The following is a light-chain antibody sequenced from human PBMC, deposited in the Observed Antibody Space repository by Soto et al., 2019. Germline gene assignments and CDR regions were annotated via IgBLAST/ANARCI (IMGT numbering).Light chain of an antibody. CDR1: QGISNS. V-gene: IGKV1-27*01. J-gene: IGKJ4*01. CDR2: SAS. Sequence: DIQMTQSPSSLSASVGDRVTITCRASQGISNSLAWYQQKPGKVPKLLIYSASTLQSGVPSLFSGRGFGTDFTLTITSLQPEDVATYYCQKYNSAALTFGGGTKVEIK. CDR3: QKYNSAALT.